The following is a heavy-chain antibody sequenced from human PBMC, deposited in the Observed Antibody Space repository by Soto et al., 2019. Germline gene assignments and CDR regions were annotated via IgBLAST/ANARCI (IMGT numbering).Heavy chain of an antibody. V-gene: IGHV3-9*01. J-gene: IGHJ6*02. CDR2: ISWNSGSI. Sequence: EVPLVESGGGLVQPGRSLRLSCAASGFTFDDYAMHWVRQAPGKGLEWVSGISWNSGSIGYADSVKGRFTISRDNAKNSLYLQMNSLRAEDTALYYCAKDTRVVSYYGIDVWGQGTTVIVSS. CDR1: GFTFDDYA. CDR3: AKDTRVVSYYGIDV. D-gene: IGHD3-3*01.